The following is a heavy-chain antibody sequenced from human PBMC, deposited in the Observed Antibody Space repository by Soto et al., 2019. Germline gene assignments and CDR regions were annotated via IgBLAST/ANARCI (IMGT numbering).Heavy chain of an antibody. Sequence: HLVESGGGLVQPGRSLRLSCVASGFRFDEYAIHWVRQAPGKGLEWVSGISWDSGSINYAGSVRGRFTVSRDNAKNSLYLHMTSLRSEDTAFYYCAKIVTRHSLVPVFDQWGRGALVSVSS. CDR1: GFRFDEYA. CDR3: AKIVTRHSLVPVFDQ. J-gene: IGHJ4*02. V-gene: IGHV3-9*01. CDR2: ISWDSGSI. D-gene: IGHD2-21*01.